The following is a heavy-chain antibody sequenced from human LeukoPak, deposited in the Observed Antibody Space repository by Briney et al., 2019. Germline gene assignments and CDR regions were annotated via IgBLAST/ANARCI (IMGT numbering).Heavy chain of an antibody. CDR2: IKQDGSEK. D-gene: IGHD3-9*01. CDR1: GFTFSAYW. V-gene: IGHV3-7*03. Sequence: GGSLRLSCAASGFTFSAYWMSWVRQAPGKGLEWVANIKQDGSEKYYVDSVKGRFTISKDNAKNSLFLQMNSLRAEDTAVYYCAKQGRDWLRDYYYYMDVWGKGTTVTISS. J-gene: IGHJ6*03. CDR3: AKQGRDWLRDYYYYMDV.